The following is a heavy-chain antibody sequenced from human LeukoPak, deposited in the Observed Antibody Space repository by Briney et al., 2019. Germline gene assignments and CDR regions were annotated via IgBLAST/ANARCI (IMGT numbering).Heavy chain of an antibody. J-gene: IGHJ4*02. D-gene: IGHD3-3*01. CDR3: ARFHGGRDFWWWDY. CDR1: GGSFGGYY. V-gene: IGHV4-34*01. CDR2: INHSGST. Sequence: SETLSLTSAVNGGSFGGYYWSWIGQPPGKGLEWIGEINHSGSTNYNPSLKSRVTISVDTSKNQFSLKLSSVTAADTAVYYCARFHGGRDFWWWDYWGQGTLVTVSS.